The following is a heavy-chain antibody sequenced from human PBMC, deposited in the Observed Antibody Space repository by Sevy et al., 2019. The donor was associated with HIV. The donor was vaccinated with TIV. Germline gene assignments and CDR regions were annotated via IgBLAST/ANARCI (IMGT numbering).Heavy chain of an antibody. D-gene: IGHD6-19*01. J-gene: IGHJ4*02. V-gene: IGHV3-30-3*01. CDR2: ISYDGSNK. CDR3: ARDKEQWLVLGGYYFDY. Sequence: GGSLRLSCAASGFTFSSYAMHWVRQAPGKGLEWVAVISYDGSNKYYADSVKGRFTISRDNSKNTLYLQMNSLRAEDTAVYYCARDKEQWLVLGGYYFDYWGQGTVVTVSS. CDR1: GFTFSSYA.